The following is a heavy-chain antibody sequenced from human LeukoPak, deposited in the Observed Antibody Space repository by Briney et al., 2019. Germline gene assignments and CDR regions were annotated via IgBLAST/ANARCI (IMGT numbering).Heavy chain of an antibody. V-gene: IGHV4-34*01. Sequence: TSETLSLTCAVYGGSFSGYYWSWIRQPPGKGLGWIGEINHSGSTNYNPSLKSRVTISVDTSKNQFSLKLSSVTAADTAVYYCARVKRWLQYHDYWGQGTLVTVSS. CDR1: GGSFSGYY. J-gene: IGHJ4*02. CDR3: ARVKRWLQYHDY. D-gene: IGHD5-24*01. CDR2: INHSGST.